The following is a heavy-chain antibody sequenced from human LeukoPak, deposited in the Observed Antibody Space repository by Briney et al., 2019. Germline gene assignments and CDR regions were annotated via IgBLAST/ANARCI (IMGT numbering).Heavy chain of an antibody. V-gene: IGHV4-39*01. CDR3: ARLQYYDSRGYYYGFDY. CDR1: GGSINSGNYL. D-gene: IGHD3-22*01. J-gene: IGHJ4*02. CDR2: ISYSGST. Sequence: SETLSLTCTVSGGSINSGNYLWGWIRQPPGKGLEWIGSISYSGSTYYNPSLKSRGTMSVDTSKNRFSLKVRSVTAPDAAVYYCARLQYYDSRGYYYGFDYWGQGTLVTVSS.